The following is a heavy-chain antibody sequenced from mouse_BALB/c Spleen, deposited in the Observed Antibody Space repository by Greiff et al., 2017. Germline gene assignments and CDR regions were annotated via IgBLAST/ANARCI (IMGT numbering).Heavy chain of an antibody. CDR2: IWSGGST. D-gene: IGHD2-10*02. J-gene: IGHJ4*01. CDR1: GFSLTSYG. Sequence: QVQLQQSGPGLVQPSQSLSITCTVSGFSLTSYGVHWVRQSPGKGLEWLGVIWSGGSTDYNAAFISRLSISKDNSKSQVFFKMNSLQADDTAIYYCARKPYGNYGYYYAMDYWGQGTSVTVSS. V-gene: IGHV2-4-1*01. CDR3: ARKPYGNYGYYYAMDY.